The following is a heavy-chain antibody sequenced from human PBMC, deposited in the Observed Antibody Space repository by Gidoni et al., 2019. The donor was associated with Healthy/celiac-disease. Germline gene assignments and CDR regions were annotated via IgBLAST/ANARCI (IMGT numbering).Heavy chain of an antibody. V-gene: IGHV3-23*01. J-gene: IGHJ4*02. CDR2: ISGSGGST. CDR3: AIDTYYDYIWGSYRFDY. CDR1: GFTFSSYA. Sequence: EVQLLASGGGLVQPGGSLRLSCAASGFTFSSYAMSWVRQAPGKGLEWVSAISGSGGSTYYADSVKGRFTISRDNSKNTLYLQMNSLRAEDTAVYYCAIDTYYDYIWGSYRFDYWGQGTLVTVSS. D-gene: IGHD3-16*02.